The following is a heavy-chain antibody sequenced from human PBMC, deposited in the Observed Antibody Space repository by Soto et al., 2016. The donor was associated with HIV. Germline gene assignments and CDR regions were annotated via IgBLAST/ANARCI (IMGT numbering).Heavy chain of an antibody. CDR3: ARGPRIAAGGRENWFDP. CDR1: EFTFSDHY. Sequence: QVQLVESGGGLVKPGGSLRLSCATSEFTFSDHYMSWIRQAPGKGLEWVSYISSSSTYTNYADSVKGRFTISRDNAKNSLYLQMNSLRAEDTAVYYCARGPRIAAGGRENWFDPWGQGTLVTVSS. D-gene: IGHD6-13*01. CDR2: ISSSSTYT. V-gene: IGHV3-11*05. J-gene: IGHJ5*02.